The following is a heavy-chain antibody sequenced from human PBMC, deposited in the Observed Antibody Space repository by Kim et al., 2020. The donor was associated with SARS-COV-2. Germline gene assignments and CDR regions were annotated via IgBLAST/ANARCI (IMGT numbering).Heavy chain of an antibody. CDR3: ASGWALDS. D-gene: IGHD6-19*01. V-gene: IGHV6-1*01. CDR2: KGYN. Sequence: KGYNDYAVSVESRITINPDTSKSQFSLQLNSVTPEDTAVYYCASGWALDSWGQGTLVTVSS. J-gene: IGHJ4*02.